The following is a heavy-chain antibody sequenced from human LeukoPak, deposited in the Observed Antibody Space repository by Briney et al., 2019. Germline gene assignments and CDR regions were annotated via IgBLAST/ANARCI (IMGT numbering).Heavy chain of an antibody. CDR2: INHSGST. V-gene: IGHV4-34*01. CDR3: ARGGHCSGGSCYSDY. J-gene: IGHJ4*02. D-gene: IGHD2-15*01. Sequence: SEPLSLTCAVYGGSFRGYYWIGLRQPPGKGLEWIGEINHSGSTNHNPSLKSRVTISVDTSENQFSLKLSSVTAADTAVYYCARGGHCSGGSCYSDYWGQGTLVTVSS. CDR1: GGSFRGYY.